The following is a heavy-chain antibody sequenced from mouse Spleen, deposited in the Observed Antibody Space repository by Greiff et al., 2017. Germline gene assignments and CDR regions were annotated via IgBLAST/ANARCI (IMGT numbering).Heavy chain of an antibody. D-gene: IGHD2-12*01. J-gene: IGHJ3*01. CDR1: GYTFTSYW. CDR2: IDPSDSET. Sequence: VKLQQPGAELVRPGSSVKLSCKASGYTFTSYWMHWVKQRPIQGLEWIGNIDPSDSETHYNQKFKDKATLTVDKSSSTAYRQLSRLTSEDSAVYYCAREGEWSYDGGVAYWGQGTLVTVSA. CDR3: AREGEWSYDGGVAY. V-gene: IGHV1-52*01.